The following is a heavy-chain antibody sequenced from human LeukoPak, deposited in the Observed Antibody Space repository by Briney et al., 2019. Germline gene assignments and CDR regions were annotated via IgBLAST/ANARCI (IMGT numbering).Heavy chain of an antibody. Sequence: SETLSLTCAVYGGSSSGYYWSWIRQPPGKGLEWIGEINHSGSTNYNPSLKSRVTISVDTSKNQFSLKLSSVTAADTAVYYCARGPVVLGGGSDYWGQGTLVTVSS. V-gene: IGHV4-34*01. CDR2: INHSGST. J-gene: IGHJ4*02. D-gene: IGHD2-21*01. CDR3: ARGPVVLGGGSDY. CDR1: GGSSSGYY.